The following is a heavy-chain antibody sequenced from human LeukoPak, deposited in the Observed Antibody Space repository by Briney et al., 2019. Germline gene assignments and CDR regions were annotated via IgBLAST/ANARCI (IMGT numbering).Heavy chain of an antibody. Sequence: SETLSLTCIVSGYSISSGYYWVWIRQPPGKGLEWIGSIYHSGSTYSNPSLKSRVSMSVDTTKNLFSLRLRSVTAADTAVYFCARGRVSSSTWYSTYYYYFYMDVWGKGTTVTVSS. J-gene: IGHJ6*03. CDR2: IYHSGST. CDR1: GYSISSGYY. V-gene: IGHV4-38-2*02. D-gene: IGHD1-1*01. CDR3: ARGRVSSSTWYSTYYYYFYMDV.